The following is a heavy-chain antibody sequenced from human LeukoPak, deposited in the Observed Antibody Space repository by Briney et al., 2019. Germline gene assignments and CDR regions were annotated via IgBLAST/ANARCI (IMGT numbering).Heavy chain of an antibody. CDR1: GGSISSSSYY. D-gene: IGHD3-22*01. CDR2: IYYSGST. V-gene: IGHV4-39*07. CDR3: ARVKPSYYYDSSGYSFDY. Sequence: SETLSLTCTVSGGSISSSSYYWGWIRQPPGKGLEWIGSIYYSGSTNYNPSLKSRVTISVDTSKNQCSLKLSSVTAADTAVYYCARVKPSYYYDSSGYSFDYWGQGTLVTVSS. J-gene: IGHJ4*02.